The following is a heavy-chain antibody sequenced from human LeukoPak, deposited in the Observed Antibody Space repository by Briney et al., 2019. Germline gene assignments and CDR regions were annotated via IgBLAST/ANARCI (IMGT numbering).Heavy chain of an antibody. J-gene: IGHJ4*02. D-gene: IGHD3-22*01. CDR2: ISSSSRPI. CDR3: AKDRRRGYDSSGYYSPYFDY. Sequence: PGGSLRLSCAASGFTFSSYSMNWVRQAPGKGLEWVSYISSSSRPIYYADSVKGRFTISRDNAKNSLYLQMDSLRAEDTAVYYCAKDRRRGYDSSGYYSPYFDYWGQGTLVTVSS. V-gene: IGHV3-48*01. CDR1: GFTFSSYS.